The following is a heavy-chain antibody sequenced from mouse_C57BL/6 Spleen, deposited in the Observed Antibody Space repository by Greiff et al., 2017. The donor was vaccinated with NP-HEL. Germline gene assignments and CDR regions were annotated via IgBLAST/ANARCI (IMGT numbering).Heavy chain of an antibody. D-gene: IGHD2-4*01. CDR3: ARGLRGRFAY. J-gene: IGHJ3*01. V-gene: IGHV1-19*01. Sequence: DVHLVESGPVLVKPGASVKMSCKASGYTFTDYYMNWVKQSHGKSLEWIGVINPYNGGTSYNQKFKGKATLTVDKSSSTAYMELNSLTSEDSAVYYCARGLRGRFAYWGQGTLVTVSA. CDR2: INPYNGGT. CDR1: GYTFTDYY.